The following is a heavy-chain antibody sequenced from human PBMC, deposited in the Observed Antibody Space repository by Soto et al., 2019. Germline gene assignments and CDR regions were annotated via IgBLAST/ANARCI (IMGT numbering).Heavy chain of an antibody. CDR1: GFTFSSYA. CDR3: AKLDRPSTILLVVITGNPGFAY. CDR2: ISGSGGST. V-gene: IGHV3-23*01. D-gene: IGHD3-22*01. J-gene: IGHJ4*02. Sequence: PGGSLRLSCAASGFTFSSYAMSWVRQAPGKGLEWVSAISGSGGSTYYADSVKGRFTISRDNSKNTLYLQMNSLRAEDTAVYYCAKLDRPSTILLVVITGNPGFAYWGQGTLVTVYS.